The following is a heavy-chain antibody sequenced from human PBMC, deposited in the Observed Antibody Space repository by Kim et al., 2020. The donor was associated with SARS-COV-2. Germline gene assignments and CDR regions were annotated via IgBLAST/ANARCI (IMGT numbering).Heavy chain of an antibody. D-gene: IGHD1-26*01. J-gene: IGHJ5*02. CDR3: ARGDSGP. V-gene: IGHV3-74*01. Sequence: YAESVQGRFTISRDNAENTLYLQMTSLRGEDTAVYYCARGDSGPWGQGTLVTVAS.